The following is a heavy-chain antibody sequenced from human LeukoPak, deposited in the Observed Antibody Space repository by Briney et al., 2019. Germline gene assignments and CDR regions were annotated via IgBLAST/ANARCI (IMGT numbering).Heavy chain of an antibody. CDR1: GYTFTSYG. J-gene: IGHJ3*02. Sequence: RASVKVSCKTSGYTFTSYGLTWVRQAPGQGLEWVGWLSPHSGNTNYAQKVQGRVSMTADRSTSAAYMELRSLRSDDTAMYFCTRVGGYSPSSTGGNAFDIWGQGTMVTVSS. CDR3: TRVGGYSPSSTGGNAFDI. D-gene: IGHD6-6*01. V-gene: IGHV1-18*01. CDR2: LSPHSGNT.